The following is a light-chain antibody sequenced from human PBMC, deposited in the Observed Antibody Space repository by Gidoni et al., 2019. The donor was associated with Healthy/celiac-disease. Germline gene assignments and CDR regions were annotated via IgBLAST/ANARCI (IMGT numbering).Light chain of an antibody. CDR2: AAS. CDR1: QSLSSY. J-gene: IGKJ1*01. CDR3: QQSYSTRWT. V-gene: IGKV1-39*01. Sequence: DIQMTQSPSSLSASVGDRVTITCRASQSLSSYLNWYQQEPGKAPKLLLYAASSLQSGGPSRFSGSGSGTDFTLTISSLLPEDFATYYCQQSYSTRWTFGQGTKVEIK.